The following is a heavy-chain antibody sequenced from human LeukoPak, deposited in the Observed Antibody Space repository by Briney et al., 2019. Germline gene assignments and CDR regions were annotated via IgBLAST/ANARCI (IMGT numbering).Heavy chain of an antibody. CDR2: INPNSGGT. CDR3: ARAASVGAHFDI. V-gene: IGHV1-2*02. J-gene: IGHJ3*02. D-gene: IGHD1-26*01. CDR1: GYTFTGYY. Sequence: ASVKVSCKASGYTFTGYYMHWVRQAPGQGLEWMGWINPNSGGTNYAQKFQGRVTMTRDTSISTAYMELSRLRSDDTAVYYCARAASVGAHFDIWGQGTMVTVSS.